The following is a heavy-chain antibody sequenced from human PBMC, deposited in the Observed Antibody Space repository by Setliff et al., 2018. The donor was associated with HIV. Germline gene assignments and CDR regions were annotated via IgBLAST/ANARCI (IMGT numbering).Heavy chain of an antibody. CDR3: ARGDYVWGGSYYYFDY. CDR2: ISSSGTTI. D-gene: IGHD3-16*01. CDR1: GFIFSSYE. V-gene: IGHV3-48*03. J-gene: IGHJ4*02. Sequence: PGGSLRLSCAASGFIFSSYEMNWVRQAPGKGLEWVSYISSSGTTIYYADSVKGRFTISRDNAKNSLYLQMNSLRAEDTAAYYCARGDYVWGGSYYYFDYWGQGTLVTVSS.